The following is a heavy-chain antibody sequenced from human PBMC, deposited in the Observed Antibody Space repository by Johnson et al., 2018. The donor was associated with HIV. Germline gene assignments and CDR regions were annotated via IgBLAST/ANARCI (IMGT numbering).Heavy chain of an antibody. V-gene: IGHV3-64*01. CDR1: GFTVSSNY. Sequence: VQLVESGGGLIQPGGSLRLSCAASGFTVSSNYMSWVRQAPGKGLEYVSAISSNGGSTYYANSVKGRFTISRDNSKNTLYLQMNSLRAEDTAVYYCARDGSQLADAFDIWGQGTMVTVSS. D-gene: IGHD6-6*01. CDR2: ISSNGGST. J-gene: IGHJ3*02. CDR3: ARDGSQLADAFDI.